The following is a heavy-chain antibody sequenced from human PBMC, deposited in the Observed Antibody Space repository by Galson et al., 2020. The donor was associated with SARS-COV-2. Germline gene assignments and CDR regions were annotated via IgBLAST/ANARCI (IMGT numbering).Heavy chain of an antibody. CDR1: DGSVSSGIYS. Sequence: SETLSLTCTVSDGSVSSGIYSWSWIRQPAGKGLEWIGHIDPSGTTKFNPSLKSRATISVDTSNKQFSLRLTSVTAADTALYYCARSSTWYRGSYFDHWGQGTLVTVSS. D-gene: IGHD6-13*01. CDR2: IDPSGTT. V-gene: IGHV4-61*09. J-gene: IGHJ4*02. CDR3: ARSSTWYRGSYFDH.